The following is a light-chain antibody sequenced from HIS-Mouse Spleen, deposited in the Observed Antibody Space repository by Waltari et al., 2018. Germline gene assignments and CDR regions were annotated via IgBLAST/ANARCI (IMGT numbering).Light chain of an antibody. J-gene: IGLJ2*01. Sequence: SYELTQPPSGSVSPGQTARITCSGDALPKKYAYWYQQKSGQAPVLVIYEDSKRPSGIPERFSVSSSGTMATLTISGAQVEDEADYYCYSTDSSGNHRVFGGGTKLTVL. CDR1: ALPKKY. CDR2: EDS. V-gene: IGLV3-10*01. CDR3: YSTDSSGNHRV.